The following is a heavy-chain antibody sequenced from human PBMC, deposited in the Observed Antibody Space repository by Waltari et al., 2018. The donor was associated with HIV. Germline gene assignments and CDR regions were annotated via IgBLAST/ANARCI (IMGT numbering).Heavy chain of an antibody. CDR1: GFTFGDYA. Sequence: EVQLVESGGGLVKPGRSLRLSCTASGFTFGDYAMSWFRQAPGKGLEWVGFIRSKAYGGTTEYAASVKGRFTISRDDSKSIAYLQMNSLKTEDTAVYYCTRVGGIRDSSSWSYGMDVWGQGTTVTVSS. CDR3: TRVGGIRDSSSWSYGMDV. D-gene: IGHD6-13*01. J-gene: IGHJ6*02. V-gene: IGHV3-49*05. CDR2: IRSKAYGGTT.